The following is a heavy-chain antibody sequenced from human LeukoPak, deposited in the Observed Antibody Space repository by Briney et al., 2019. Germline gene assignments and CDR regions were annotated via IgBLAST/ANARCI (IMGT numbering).Heavy chain of an antibody. Sequence: PGGSLRLSCAASGFTFSSYGMHWVRQAPGKGLEWVAVIWYDGSNKYYADSVKGRFTISRDNSKNTLYLQMNSLRAEDTAVYYCARAPSSGWYDFDYWGQGTLVTVSS. CDR2: IWYDGSNK. V-gene: IGHV3-33*08. CDR3: ARAPSSGWYDFDY. CDR1: GFTFSSYG. J-gene: IGHJ4*02. D-gene: IGHD6-19*01.